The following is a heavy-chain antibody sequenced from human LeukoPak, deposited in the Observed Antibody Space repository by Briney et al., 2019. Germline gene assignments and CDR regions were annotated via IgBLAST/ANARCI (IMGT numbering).Heavy chain of an antibody. J-gene: IGHJ6*03. V-gene: IGHV1-18*01. CDR1: GYTFSNYG. CDR3: ARDRGYCFGGDCYSGPYFYYYMDV. CDR2: ISGYNGDT. D-gene: IGHD2-15*01. Sequence: GASVKVSCKASGYTFSNYGLSWVRQAPGQGLEWTGWISGYNGDTNYGQRVQGRVTMTTDTSTSTAYTELRSLRSDDTAVYYCARDRGYCFGGDCYSGPYFYYYMDVWGKGTTVTVSS.